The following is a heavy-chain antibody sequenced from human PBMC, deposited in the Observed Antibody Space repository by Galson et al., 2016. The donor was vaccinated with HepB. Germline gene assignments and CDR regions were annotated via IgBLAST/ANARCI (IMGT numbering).Heavy chain of an antibody. CDR1: GFTVSTNY. J-gene: IGHJ4*02. V-gene: IGHV3-53*01. Sequence: SLRLSCAASGFTVSTNYMTWVRQAPGKGLEWLSVIYPIGETHYADSVKGRFTISRDISKNMVYFQMNSLRAEDSAVYHCARGHCSDVCYNNPDCWGQGTLVTVSS. CDR2: IYPIGET. CDR3: ARGHCSDVCYNNPDC. D-gene: IGHD3-10*01.